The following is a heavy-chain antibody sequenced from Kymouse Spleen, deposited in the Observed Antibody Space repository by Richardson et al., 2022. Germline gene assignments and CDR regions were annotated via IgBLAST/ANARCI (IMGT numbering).Heavy chain of an antibody. D-gene: IGHD3-10*01. V-gene: IGHV4-34*01. CDR3: ARGRFGELYGMDV. Sequence: QVQLQQWGAGLLKPSETLSLTCAVYGGSFSGYYWSWIRQPPGKGLEWIGEINHSGSTNYNPSLKSRVTISVDTSKNQFSLKLSSVTAADTAVYYCARGRFGELYGMDVWGQGTTVTVSS. CDR1: GGSFSGYY. J-gene: IGHJ6*02. CDR2: INHSGST.